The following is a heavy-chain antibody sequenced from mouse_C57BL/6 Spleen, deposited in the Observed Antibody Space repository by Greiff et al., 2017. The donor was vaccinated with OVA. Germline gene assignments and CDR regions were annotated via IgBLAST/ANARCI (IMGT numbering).Heavy chain of an antibody. Sequence: QVQLQQPGAELVRPGSSVKLSCKASGYTFTSYWMDWVKQRPGQGLEWIGNIYPSDSETHYNQKFKGKATLTADKSSSTAYMQLSSLTSEDSAVYFCARWGYEDYAMDYWGQGTSVTVSS. CDR3: ARWGYEDYAMDY. V-gene: IGHV1-61*01. CDR1: GYTFTSYW. CDR2: IYPSDSET. J-gene: IGHJ4*01. D-gene: IGHD2-3*01.